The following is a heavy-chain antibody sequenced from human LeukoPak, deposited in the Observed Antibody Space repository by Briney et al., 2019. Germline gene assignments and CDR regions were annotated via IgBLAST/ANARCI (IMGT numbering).Heavy chain of an antibody. J-gene: IGHJ5*02. CDR3: ARAGGQQLVLSWFDP. Sequence: GASVKVSCKASGYTFTGYYMHWVRQAPGQGLEWMGWINPNSGGTNYAQKFQGRVTMTRDTSISTAYMELSRLRSDDTAVYYCARAGGQQLVLSWFDPWGQGTLVTVSS. D-gene: IGHD6-13*01. CDR1: GYTFTGYY. V-gene: IGHV1-2*02. CDR2: INPNSGGT.